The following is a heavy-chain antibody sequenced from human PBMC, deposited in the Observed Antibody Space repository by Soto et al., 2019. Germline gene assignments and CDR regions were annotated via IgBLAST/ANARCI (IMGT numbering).Heavy chain of an antibody. J-gene: IGHJ5*02. D-gene: IGHD2-21*01. Sequence: PSETLSLTCTVSGGSISSGGFWWGWIRQRPGKGLEWIGHIYHSGTAYYNPSLRSRFTISIDTSKNQFSLNVNSVTAADTAVYHCARGLDDRGENYFDWFDPWGQGTLVTVSS. V-gene: IGHV4-31*03. CDR1: GGSISSGGFW. CDR3: ARGLDDRGENYFDWFDP. CDR2: IYHSGTA.